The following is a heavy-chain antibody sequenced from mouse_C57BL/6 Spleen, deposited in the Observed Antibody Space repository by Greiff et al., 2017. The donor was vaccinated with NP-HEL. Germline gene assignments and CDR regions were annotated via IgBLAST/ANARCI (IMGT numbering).Heavy chain of an antibody. CDR3: ARRAGTRDFDY. J-gene: IGHJ2*01. Sequence: DVKLVESGGDLVKPGGSLKLSCAASGFTFSSYGMSWVRQTPDKRLEWVATISSGGSYTYYPDSVKGRFTISRDNAKNTLYLQMSSLKSEDTAMYYCARRAGTRDFDYWGQGTTLTVSS. CDR2: ISSGGSYT. D-gene: IGHD4-1*01. V-gene: IGHV5-6*02. CDR1: GFTFSSYG.